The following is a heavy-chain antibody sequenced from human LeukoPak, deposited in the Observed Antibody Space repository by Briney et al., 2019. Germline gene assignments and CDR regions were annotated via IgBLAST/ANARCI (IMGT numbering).Heavy chain of an antibody. D-gene: IGHD2-8*02. V-gene: IGHV3-74*01. CDR2: INSDGSST. J-gene: IGHJ4*02. CDR1: GLTFSSYW. CDR3: AREAGYWYYFDY. Sequence: GGSLRLSCAASGLTFSSYWMHWVRQAPGKGLVWVSRINSDGSSTSYADSVKGRFTISRDNAKNTLYLQMNSLRAEDTAVYYCAREAGYWYYFDYWGQGTLVTVSS.